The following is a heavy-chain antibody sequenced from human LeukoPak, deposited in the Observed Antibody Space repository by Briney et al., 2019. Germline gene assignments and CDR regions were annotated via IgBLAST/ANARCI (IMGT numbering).Heavy chain of an antibody. CDR3: AKEAWSGYQTDYFDY. V-gene: IGHV3-30*18. Sequence: GGSLRLSCAASGFTFSSYGMHWVRQAPGKGLEWVAVISYDGSNKYYADSVKGRFTISRDNSKNTLYLQMNGLRAEDTAVYYCAKEAWSGYQTDYFDYWGQGTLVTVSS. CDR1: GFTFSSYG. D-gene: IGHD3-3*01. CDR2: ISYDGSNK. J-gene: IGHJ4*02.